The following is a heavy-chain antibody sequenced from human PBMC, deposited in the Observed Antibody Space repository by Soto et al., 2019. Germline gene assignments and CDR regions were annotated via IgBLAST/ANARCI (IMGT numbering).Heavy chain of an antibody. CDR3: ARDRSYYYYGMDV. CDR1: GFTFSSYG. Sequence: GGSLRLSCAASGFTFSSYGMHWVRQAPGKGLEWVAVIWYDGSNKYYADSVKGRFTISRDSSKNTLYLQMNSLRAEDTAVYYCARDRSYYYYGMDVWGQGTTVTVSS. V-gene: IGHV3-33*01. CDR2: IWYDGSNK. J-gene: IGHJ6*02.